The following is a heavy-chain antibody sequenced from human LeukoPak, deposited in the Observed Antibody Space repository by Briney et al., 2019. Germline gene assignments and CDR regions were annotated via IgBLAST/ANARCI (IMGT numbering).Heavy chain of an antibody. Sequence: ASVKVSCKASGYTFTSYGISWVRQAPGQGLEWMGWISAYNGNTNYAQKLQGRVTMTTDTSTSTAYMELRSLRSEDTAVYYCASMDPYYYGSGSYRPTASFDYWGQGALVTVSS. CDR3: ASMDPYYYGSGSYRPTASFDY. D-gene: IGHD3-10*01. CDR1: GYTFTSYG. CDR2: ISAYNGNT. J-gene: IGHJ4*02. V-gene: IGHV1-18*01.